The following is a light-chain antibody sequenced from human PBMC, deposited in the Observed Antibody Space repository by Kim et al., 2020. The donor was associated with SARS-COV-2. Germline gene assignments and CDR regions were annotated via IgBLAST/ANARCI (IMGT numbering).Light chain of an antibody. V-gene: IGKV1-5*03. CDR2: KAS. CDR3: QHHNDYSGYT. J-gene: IGKJ2*01. Sequence: DIQMTQSPSTLSASVGDTVTITCRASQSISNWLAWYQQKPGRAPKILIYKASTLESGVPSRFSGSGSGTEFTLTISSLQPGDFATYYCQHHNDYSGYTFGQGTKLEIK. CDR1: QSISNW.